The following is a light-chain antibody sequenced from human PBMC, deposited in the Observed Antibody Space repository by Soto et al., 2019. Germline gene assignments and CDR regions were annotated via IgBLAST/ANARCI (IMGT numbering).Light chain of an antibody. CDR2: DAS. V-gene: IGKV1-33*01. J-gene: IGKJ2*01. CDR1: QDISNY. CDR3: QQYYNRPPYT. Sequence: DIQMTQSPSSLSASVGDRVTITCQASQDISNYLNWYQQKPGKAPKLLIYDASNLETGVPSRFSGSGSGTDFTFAISSPQPEDIAPYYCQQYYNRPPYTFGQGIKLEIK.